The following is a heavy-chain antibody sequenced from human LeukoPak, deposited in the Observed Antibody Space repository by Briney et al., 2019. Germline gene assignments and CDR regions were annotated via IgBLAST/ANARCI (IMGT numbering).Heavy chain of an antibody. CDR1: GFTFSSYG. V-gene: IGHV3-30*18. D-gene: IGHD3-3*01. CDR2: ISYDGSNK. J-gene: IGHJ4*02. Sequence: GGSLRLSCAASGFTFSSYGMHWVRQAPGKGLEWVAVISYDGSNKYYADSVKGRFTISRDNSKNTLYLQMNSLRAEDTAVYYCAKASRKYYDFWSGYSYYFDYWGQGTLVTVSS. CDR3: AKASRKYYDFWSGYSYYFDY.